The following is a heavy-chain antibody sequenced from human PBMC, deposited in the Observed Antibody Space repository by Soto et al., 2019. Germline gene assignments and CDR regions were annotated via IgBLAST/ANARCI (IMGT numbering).Heavy chain of an antibody. Sequence: EVQLVESGGTLVQPGGSLRLSCAASGFTLSRYSMNWVRQAPGKGLEWVSYISSSGSNKYYADSVKGRFTISRDSAKNSLYLQMDSLRAEDTAVYYCAMEYTSGWPFNFDYWGQGTLVTVSS. CDR3: AMEYTSGWPFNFDY. CDR1: GFTLSRYS. J-gene: IGHJ4*02. V-gene: IGHV3-48*01. D-gene: IGHD6-19*01. CDR2: ISSSGSNK.